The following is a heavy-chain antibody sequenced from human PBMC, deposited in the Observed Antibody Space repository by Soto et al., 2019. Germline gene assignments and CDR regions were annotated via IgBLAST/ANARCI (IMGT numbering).Heavy chain of an antibody. D-gene: IGHD2-15*01. CDR2: IYYSGST. CDR3: ARQREYCSGGSCYYWFDP. Sequence: SETLSLTCTVSSGSSSSYYWSWIRQPPGKGLEWIGYIYYSGSTNYNPSLKSRVTISVDTSKNQFSLKLSSVTAADTAVYYCARQREYCSGGSCYYWFDPWGQGTLVTVSS. CDR1: SGSSSSYY. V-gene: IGHV4-59*08. J-gene: IGHJ5*02.